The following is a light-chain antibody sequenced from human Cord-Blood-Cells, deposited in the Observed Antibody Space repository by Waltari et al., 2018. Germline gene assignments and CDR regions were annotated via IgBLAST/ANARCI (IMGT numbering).Light chain of an antibody. Sequence: QSALTQPPSASGSPGQSVTISCTGTSSDVGGYNYVSWYQQHPGKAPKLMIYEVSKRRSGVPDRFSGSKAGNAASLTGSGLQAEDEADYYCSSYAGSNKLVFGGGTKRTVL. CDR3: SSYAGSNKLV. V-gene: IGLV2-8*01. CDR2: EVS. J-gene: IGLJ2*01. CDR1: SSDVGGYNY.